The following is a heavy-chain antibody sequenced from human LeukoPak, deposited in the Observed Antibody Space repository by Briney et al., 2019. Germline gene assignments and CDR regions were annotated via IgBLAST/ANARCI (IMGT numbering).Heavy chain of an antibody. Sequence: SETLSLTCTVSGGSISSSSYYWGWIRQPPGKGLEWIGSIYYSGSTYYNPSLKSRVTISVDKSKNQFSLILSSLTAADTAVYYCARSPIVVVPAAIREGWFDPWGQGTLVTVSS. CDR1: GGSISSSSYY. J-gene: IGHJ5*02. CDR2: IYYSGST. D-gene: IGHD2-2*02. V-gene: IGHV4-39*07. CDR3: ARSPIVVVPAAIREGWFDP.